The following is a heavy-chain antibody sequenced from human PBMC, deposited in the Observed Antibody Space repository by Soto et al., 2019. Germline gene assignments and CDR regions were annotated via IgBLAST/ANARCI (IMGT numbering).Heavy chain of an antibody. D-gene: IGHD3-9*01. J-gene: IGHJ5*02. V-gene: IGHV3-23*01. CDR2: ISGSGGSSYSQ. CDR1: GFSLSSYA. Sequence: PGGSLRLSRVGSGFSLSSYAMSRVRQAPGKGLQWVSTISGSGGSSYSQYYADSEKGRFTVSRDKSKNTLYLQITSLRVEDTAVYYSAKTTGDHPLRWFDPWGQGTLVTVSS. CDR3: AKTTGDHPLRWFDP.